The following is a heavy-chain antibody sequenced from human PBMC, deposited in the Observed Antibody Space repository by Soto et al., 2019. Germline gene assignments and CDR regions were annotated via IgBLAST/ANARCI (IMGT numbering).Heavy chain of an antibody. J-gene: IGHJ3*01. V-gene: IGHV3-30-3*01. CDR1: GFTFSGYA. D-gene: IGHD2-21*02. CDR2: ISFDGDKK. Sequence: GGPLRLSCAASGFTFSGYAMHWVGQAPGKGLGRGAVISFDGDKKYYADSVQGRFIISRDNSINTLYLQMNSLRAEDTAIYYCVREVSDWSSHGSFDFWGRGTMVT. CDR3: VREVSDWSSHGSFDF.